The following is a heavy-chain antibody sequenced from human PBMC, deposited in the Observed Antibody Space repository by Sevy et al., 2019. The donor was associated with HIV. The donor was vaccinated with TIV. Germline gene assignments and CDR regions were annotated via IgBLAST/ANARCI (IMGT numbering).Heavy chain of an antibody. Sequence: GGSLRLSCAASGFSLSAYWMNWVRQAPGKGLEWVANIKPDGSDKHYVDSAEGRFTISRDNAKNSLYLQMNSLRVEDMAMYYSAQETFGRFDSWGQGTLVTVSS. CDR1: GFSLSAYW. CDR3: AQETFGRFDS. D-gene: IGHD1-26*01. V-gene: IGHV3-7*01. CDR2: IKPDGSDK. J-gene: IGHJ4*02.